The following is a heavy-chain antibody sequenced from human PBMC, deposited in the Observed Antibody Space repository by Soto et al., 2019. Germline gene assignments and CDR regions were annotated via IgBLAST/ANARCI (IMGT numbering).Heavy chain of an antibody. V-gene: IGHV1-18*01. D-gene: IGHD2-21*02. CDR2: ISGYNGKT. CDR1: GYTFTSYG. CDR3: AREGDVPYYYYGMDV. Sequence: QVQLVQSGGEVKKPGASVKVSCKASGYTFTSYGISWVRQAPGQGLEWMGWISGYNGKTNDAQKVQDRVTMTTDTSTSTAYMELRSLRSDDTAVYYCAREGDVPYYYYGMDVWGQGTTVTVSS. J-gene: IGHJ6*02.